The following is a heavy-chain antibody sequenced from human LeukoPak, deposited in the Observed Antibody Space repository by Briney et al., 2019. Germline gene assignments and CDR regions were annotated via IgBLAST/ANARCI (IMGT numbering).Heavy chain of an antibody. CDR2: INPNSGGT. Sequence: ASVKVSCKASGYTFTGYYMHWVRQAPGQGLEWMGWINPNSGGTNYAQKFQGRVTMTRDTSISTAYMELSRLRSDDTAVYYCARDPAGIAAEVDYWGQGTLVTVSS. CDR1: GYTFTGYY. V-gene: IGHV1-2*02. CDR3: ARDPAGIAAEVDY. D-gene: IGHD6-13*01. J-gene: IGHJ4*02.